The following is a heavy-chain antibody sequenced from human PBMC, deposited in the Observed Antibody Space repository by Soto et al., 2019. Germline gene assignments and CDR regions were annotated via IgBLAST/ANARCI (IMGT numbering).Heavy chain of an antibody. D-gene: IGHD6-19*01. J-gene: IGHJ6*03. CDR2: MSSSGNTI. CDR3: ARDGSYMEV. Sequence: QVQLVEFGGDLVKPGGSLRLSCAASGFTFSDYYMNWIRQAPGKGLEWISHMSSSGNTINYADSVKGRFTISRDNAKNSLYLQMSSLRVDDTAVYYCARDGSYMEVWGKGTTVTVS. CDR1: GFTFSDYY. V-gene: IGHV3-11*01.